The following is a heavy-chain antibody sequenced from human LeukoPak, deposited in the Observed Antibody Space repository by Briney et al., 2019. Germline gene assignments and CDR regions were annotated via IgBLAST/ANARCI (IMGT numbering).Heavy chain of an antibody. D-gene: IGHD2-21*01. V-gene: IGHV2-5*01. J-gene: IGHJ3*02. CDR1: GFSLSTSGVG. CDR3: AHSSHFHEGAYCGGDCYRDAFDI. CDR2: IYWNDDK. Sequence: SGPTLVKPTQTLTLTCTFSGFSLSTSGVGVGWIRQPPGKALEWLALIYWNDDKRYSPSLKSRLTITKDTSKNQVVLTMTNMDPVDTATYYCAHSSHFHEGAYCGGDCYRDAFDIWGQGTMVTVSS.